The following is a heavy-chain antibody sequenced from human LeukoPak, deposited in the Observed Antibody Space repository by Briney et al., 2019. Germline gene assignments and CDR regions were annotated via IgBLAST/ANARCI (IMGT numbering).Heavy chain of an antibody. CDR1: GGSFSGYY. V-gene: IGHV4-34*01. J-gene: IGHJ4*02. D-gene: IGHD6-19*01. CDR2: INHSGST. Sequence: PSETLSLTCAVYGGSFSGYYWSWIRQPPGKGLEWIGEINHSGSTNYNPSLKSRVTISVDTSKNQFSLKLSSVTAADTAVYYCARLLAVAGSPFDHWGQGTLVTVSS. CDR3: ARLLAVAGSPFDH.